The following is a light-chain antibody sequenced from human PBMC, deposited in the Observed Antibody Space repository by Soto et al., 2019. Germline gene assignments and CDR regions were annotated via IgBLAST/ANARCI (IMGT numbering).Light chain of an antibody. CDR1: QSVSSSY. J-gene: IGKJ1*01. Sequence: EIVLTQSPGTLSLSPGERATHSCRASQSVSSSYLAWYQQKPGQAPRLLIYGASSRAICIPDRFSGRGSGKNFSFSISRLEHKDFAMYFCQQYGSSRTFGQGTKV. V-gene: IGKV3-20*01. CDR2: GAS. CDR3: QQYGSSRT.